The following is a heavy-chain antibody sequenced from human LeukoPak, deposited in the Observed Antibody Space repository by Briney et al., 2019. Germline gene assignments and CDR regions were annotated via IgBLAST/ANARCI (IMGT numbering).Heavy chain of an antibody. Sequence: SVKVSCKASGGTFSSYAISWVRQAPGQGLEWMGGSIPIFGTANYAQKFQGRVTITADKSTSTAYMELRSLRSDDTAVYYCARVGYYDFWSGYYSWFDPWGQGTLVTVSS. CDR3: ARVGYYDFWSGYYSWFDP. V-gene: IGHV1-69*06. CDR1: GGTFSSYA. D-gene: IGHD3-3*01. J-gene: IGHJ5*02. CDR2: SIPIFGTA.